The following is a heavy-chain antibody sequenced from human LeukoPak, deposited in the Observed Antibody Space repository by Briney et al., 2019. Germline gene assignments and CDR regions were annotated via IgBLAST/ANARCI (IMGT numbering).Heavy chain of an antibody. CDR3: ARGLRITMVRGVIK. V-gene: IGHV3-7*01. CDR1: GFTFSSYW. Sequence: GGSLRLSCAASGFTFSSYWMSWVRQAPGKGLEWVANIKQDGSEKYYVDSVKGRLTISRDNAKNSLYLQMNSLRAEDTAVYYCARGLRITMVRGVIKWGQGTLVTVSS. J-gene: IGHJ4*02. D-gene: IGHD3-10*01. CDR2: IKQDGSEK.